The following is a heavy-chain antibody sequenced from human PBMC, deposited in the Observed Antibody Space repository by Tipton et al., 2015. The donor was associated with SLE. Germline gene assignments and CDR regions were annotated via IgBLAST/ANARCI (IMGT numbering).Heavy chain of an antibody. J-gene: IGHJ5*02. V-gene: IGHV4-34*01. CDR3: ARGTSMPMVDWFGQ. Sequence: LRLSCAVYGGSFSDYYWSWIRQPTGKGLEWVGEINYSGTTNYNPSLKSRVRMSVDTSKNQISLKLSSVTAADTAVYYCARGTSMPMVDWFGQWGQGTLVTVSS. CDR1: GGSFSDYY. D-gene: IGHD2/OR15-2a*01. CDR2: INYSGTT.